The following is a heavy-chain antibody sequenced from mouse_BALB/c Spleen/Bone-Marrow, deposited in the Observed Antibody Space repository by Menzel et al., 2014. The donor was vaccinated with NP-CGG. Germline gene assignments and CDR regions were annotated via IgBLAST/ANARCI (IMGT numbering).Heavy chain of an antibody. J-gene: IGHJ4*01. V-gene: IGHV5-6-4*01. CDR1: GFTFSSYT. CDR3: TRDLYDGYYYYAMDY. CDR2: ISSGGSYT. D-gene: IGHD2-3*01. Sequence: EVKVEESGGGLVKPGGSLKLSCAASGFTFSSYTMSWVRQTPEKRLEWVATISSGGSYTYYPDSVKGRFTISRDNAKNTLYLQMSSLKSEDTAMYYCTRDLYDGYYYYAMDYWGRGTSVTVSS.